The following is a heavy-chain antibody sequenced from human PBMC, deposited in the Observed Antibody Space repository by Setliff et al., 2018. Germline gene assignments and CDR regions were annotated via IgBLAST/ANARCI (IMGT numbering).Heavy chain of an antibody. J-gene: IGHJ4*02. Sequence: SETLSLTCIVSGGSVSSGNSYWTWIRQPAGKGLEWTGHIYTSGATNYSPSLKTRVTISMDTSKNQFSLKLSSVTAADTALYYCTVYNTGSSKDHYWGQGTPVTVSS. CDR3: TVYNTGSSKDHY. CDR2: IYTSGAT. D-gene: IGHD2-8*02. CDR1: GGSVSSGNSY. V-gene: IGHV4-61*09.